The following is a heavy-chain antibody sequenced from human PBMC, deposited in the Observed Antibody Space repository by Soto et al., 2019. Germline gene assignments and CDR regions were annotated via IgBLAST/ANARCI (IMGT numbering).Heavy chain of an antibody. J-gene: IGHJ5*02. V-gene: IGHV4-31*03. CDR3: ARAPLKVYCSSTSCEGGNWFDP. D-gene: IGHD2-2*01. Sequence: PSETLFLTCTVSGGSISSGGYYWSWIRQHPGKGLEWIGYIYYSGSTYYNPSLKSRVTISVDTSKNQFSLKLSSVTAADTAVYYCARAPLKVYCSSTSCEGGNWFDPWGQGTLVTVSS. CDR2: IYYSGST. CDR1: GGSISSGGYY.